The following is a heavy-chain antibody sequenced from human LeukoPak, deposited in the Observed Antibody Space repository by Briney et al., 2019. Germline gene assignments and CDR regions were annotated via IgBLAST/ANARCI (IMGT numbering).Heavy chain of an antibody. CDR3: ARGLPYDSSGYYFDGFDH. Sequence: SETLSLTCTVSGGSISRGGYYWSWVRQHPGKGLEWIGYIYYSRSTYYNPSLKSRVTISVDTSKNQFSLKLNSVTVADTAVYYCARGLPYDSSGYYFDGFDHWGQGTLSPSPQ. CDR2: IYYSRST. CDR1: GGSISRGGYY. V-gene: IGHV4-31*03. D-gene: IGHD3-22*01. J-gene: IGHJ4*02.